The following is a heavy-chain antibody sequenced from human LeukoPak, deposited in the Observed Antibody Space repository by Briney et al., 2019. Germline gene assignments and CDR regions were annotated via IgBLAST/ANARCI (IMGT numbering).Heavy chain of an antibody. Sequence: SETLSLTCTVSGGTISCYYWSWIRQPPWKGLEWIAYIDYSGSTNYNPSLKSRLTISLDASKNQFSLKLSSVTAADTAVYYCARDRRRDLLHAFDIWGQGTMVTVSS. D-gene: IGHD1-26*01. CDR3: ARDRRRDLLHAFDI. CDR1: GGTISCYY. J-gene: IGHJ3*02. V-gene: IGHV4-59*01. CDR2: IDYSGST.